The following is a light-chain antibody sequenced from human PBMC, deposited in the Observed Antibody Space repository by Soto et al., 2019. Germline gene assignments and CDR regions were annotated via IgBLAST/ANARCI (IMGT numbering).Light chain of an antibody. Sequence: QSVLTQPASVSGSPGQPITISSTSTSSDVATYNYVFWYQQHPGKAPKVLIYEVTYRPSGVYNRFSRSKSGHTASLTISCLQAEDEAEYYCSSYTGRCTFSVFRTGSTVT. J-gene: IGLJ1*01. V-gene: IGLV2-14*01. CDR1: SSDVATYNY. CDR2: EVT. CDR3: SSYTGRCTFSV.